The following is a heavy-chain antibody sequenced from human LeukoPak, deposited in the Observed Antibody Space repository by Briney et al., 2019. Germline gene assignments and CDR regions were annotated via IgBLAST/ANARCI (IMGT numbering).Heavy chain of an antibody. D-gene: IGHD6-13*01. CDR1: GFTFGDYG. J-gene: IGHJ4*02. V-gene: IGHV3-49*04. CDR3: TRASYSSSWFLFQFDY. Sequence: TGGSLRLSCTASGFTFGDYGMNWVRRAPGKGLEWVTFIRSKARGGTIEYAASVKGRFTVSRDDSKSIAYLQMNSLRAEDTAVYYCTRASYSSSWFLFQFDYWGQGTLVTVSS. CDR2: IRSKARGGTI.